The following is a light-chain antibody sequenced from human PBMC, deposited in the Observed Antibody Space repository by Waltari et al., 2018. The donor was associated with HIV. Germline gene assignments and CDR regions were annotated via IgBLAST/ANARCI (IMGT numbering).Light chain of an antibody. Sequence: SYVLTQPPSVSVAPGQTARITRGGNNLGRKSVHWYQQKPGQAPVLVVYDDSDRPSGIPERFSGSNSGNTATLTISRVEAGDEADYFCQVWDSSSDHRGVFGGGTKLTVL. CDR3: QVWDSSSDHRGV. V-gene: IGLV3-21*02. CDR1: NLGRKS. J-gene: IGLJ3*02. CDR2: DDS.